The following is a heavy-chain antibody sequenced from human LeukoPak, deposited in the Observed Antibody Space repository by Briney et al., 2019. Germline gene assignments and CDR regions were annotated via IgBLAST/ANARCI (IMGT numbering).Heavy chain of an antibody. CDR2: IRHDGSDV. CDR3: VRDGSGSDFSLDY. D-gene: IGHD3-10*01. Sequence: GGSLRLSCVASGFNFDNYYMSWVRQAPGKGLEWVADIRHDGSDVYNVDSVRGRFTISRDNAKNSVFLQMNRLKDEDTAVYYCVRDGSGSDFSLDYWGQGTLVTVSS. V-gene: IGHV3-7*04. CDR1: GFNFDNYY. J-gene: IGHJ4*02.